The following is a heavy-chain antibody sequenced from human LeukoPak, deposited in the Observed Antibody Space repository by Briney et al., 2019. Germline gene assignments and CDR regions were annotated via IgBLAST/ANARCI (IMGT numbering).Heavy chain of an antibody. V-gene: IGHV5-10-1*01. D-gene: IGHD6-25*01. CDR1: GYSFTSYW. Sequence: AGESLKISCKGSGYSFTSYWISWVRQMPGKGLEWMGRIDPSDSYTNYSPSFQGHVTISADKSISTAYLQWGSLKASDTAMYYCARQGLSRTHFDYWGQGTLVTVSS. J-gene: IGHJ4*02. CDR2: IDPSDSYT. CDR3: ARQGLSRTHFDY.